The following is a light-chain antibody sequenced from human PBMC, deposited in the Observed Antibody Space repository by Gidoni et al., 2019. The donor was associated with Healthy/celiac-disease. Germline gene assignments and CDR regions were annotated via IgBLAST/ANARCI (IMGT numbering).Light chain of an antibody. V-gene: IGKV3-20*01. CDR2: GAS. J-gene: IGKJ2*01. Sequence: IVLTQSPGTLSLSPGERATLSCRASQSVSSSYLAWYQQKPGQAPRLLIYGASSRATGIPDRFSGSGSGTDFTLTISRLEPEDFEVYYCQQYGSSPGYTFGQGTKLEIK. CDR1: QSVSSSY. CDR3: QQYGSSPGYT.